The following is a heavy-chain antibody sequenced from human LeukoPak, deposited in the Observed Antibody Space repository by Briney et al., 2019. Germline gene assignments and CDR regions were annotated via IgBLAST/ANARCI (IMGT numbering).Heavy chain of an antibody. CDR2: IKSKTDGGTT. V-gene: IGHV3-15*01. CDR3: TTGTTVKRRGAFDI. D-gene: IGHD4-17*01. J-gene: IGHJ3*02. Sequence: GGSLRLSCAASGFTFSNAWMSWVRQAPGKGLEWVGRIKSKTDGGTTDYAAPVKGRFTISRDDSKNTLYLQMYSLKTEDTAVYYCTTGTTVKRRGAFDIWGQGTMVTVSS. CDR1: GFTFSNAW.